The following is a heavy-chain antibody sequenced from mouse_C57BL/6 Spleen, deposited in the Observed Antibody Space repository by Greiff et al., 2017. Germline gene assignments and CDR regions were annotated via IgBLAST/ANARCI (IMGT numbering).Heavy chain of an antibody. CDR3: ARESTMVTTKEAWFAY. D-gene: IGHD2-2*01. V-gene: IGHV1-26*01. CDR2: INPNNGGT. J-gene: IGHJ3*01. Sequence: EVQLQQSGPELVKPGASVKISCKASGYTFTDYYMNWVKQSHGKSLEWIGDINPNNGGTSYNQKFKGKATLTVDKSSSTAYMELRSLTSEDSAVYYCARESTMVTTKEAWFAYWGQGTLVTVSA. CDR1: GYTFTDYY.